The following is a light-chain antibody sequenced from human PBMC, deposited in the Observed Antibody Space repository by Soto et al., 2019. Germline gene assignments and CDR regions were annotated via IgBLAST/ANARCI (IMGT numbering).Light chain of an antibody. CDR3: SSYTSSSTLVL. V-gene: IGLV2-14*01. CDR1: RSDVGGYNY. Sequence: QSVLTQPASVSGSPGQSITISCTGTRSDVGGYNYVSWYQQHPGKAPKLMIYEVTNRPSGVSNRFSGSKSGNTASLTISGLQAEDEADYYCSSYTSSSTLVLFGGGTQLTVL. J-gene: IGLJ2*01. CDR2: EVT.